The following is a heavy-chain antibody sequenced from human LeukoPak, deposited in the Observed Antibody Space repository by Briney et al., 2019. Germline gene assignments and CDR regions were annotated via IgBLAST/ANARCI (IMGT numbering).Heavy chain of an antibody. J-gene: IGHJ3*02. Sequence: GGSLRLSCAASGFTFSSYWMHWVRQAPGKGLMWVSRINSDGSSTTYADSVKGRFTISRDNAKNTLYLQMNSLRAEDTAVYYCARVSGYRSNAFDIWGQGTMVTVSS. CDR1: GFTFSSYW. CDR2: INSDGSST. CDR3: ARVSGYRSNAFDI. D-gene: IGHD3-9*01. V-gene: IGHV3-74*01.